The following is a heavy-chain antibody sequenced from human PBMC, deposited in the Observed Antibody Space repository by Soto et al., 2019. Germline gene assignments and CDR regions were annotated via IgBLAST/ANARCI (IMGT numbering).Heavy chain of an antibody. CDR2: ISSSSSTI. J-gene: IGHJ6*02. D-gene: IGHD2-2*01. CDR1: GFTFSSYS. CDR3: ARALGYCSSTSCYAAYYYYGMDV. V-gene: IGHV3-48*02. Sequence: EVQLVESGGGLVQPGGSLRLSCAASGFTFSSYSMNWVRQAPGKGLEWVSYISSSSSTIYYADSVKGRFTISRDNAKNSLYLQMNSLRDEDTAVYYCARALGYCSSTSCYAAYYYYGMDVWGQGTTVTVSS.